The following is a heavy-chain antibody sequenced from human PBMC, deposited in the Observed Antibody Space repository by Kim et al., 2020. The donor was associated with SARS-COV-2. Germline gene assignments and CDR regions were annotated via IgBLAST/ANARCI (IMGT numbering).Heavy chain of an antibody. CDR3: ARGGGWHTNGYDHWRHDS. CDR2: IGAYSGNT. J-gene: IGHJ5*01. Sequence: ASVKVSCKASGYTFINYVISWVRQAPGQGLEWMGWIGAYSGNTKSSQKFQGRVTITTDTSTTTAYLELRSLRTDDTAVYYCARGGGWHTNGYDHWRHDS. D-gene: IGHD6-13*01. CDR1: GYTFINYV. V-gene: IGHV1-18*01.